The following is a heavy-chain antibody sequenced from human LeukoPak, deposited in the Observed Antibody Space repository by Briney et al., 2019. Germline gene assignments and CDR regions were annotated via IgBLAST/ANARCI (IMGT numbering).Heavy chain of an antibody. J-gene: IGHJ4*02. V-gene: IGHV3-48*03. D-gene: IGHD3-16*01. CDR1: GFTFSSYE. CDR3: ASAVWGKGDY. CDR2: ISSSGSTI. Sequence: PGGSLRLSCAASGFTFSSYEMNWVRQAPGEGLEWVSYISSSGSTIYYADSVKGRFTISRDNAKNSLYLQMNSLRAEDTAVYYCASAVWGKGDYWGQGTLVTVSS.